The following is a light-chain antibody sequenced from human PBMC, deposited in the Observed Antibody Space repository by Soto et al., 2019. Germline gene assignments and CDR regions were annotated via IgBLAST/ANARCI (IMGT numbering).Light chain of an antibody. CDR2: GAS. CDR3: QQYGSSLLT. J-gene: IGKJ3*01. Sequence: EIVLTQSPGTLSLSPGERATLSCRASQSVSSSYLAWYQQKPGQAPRLLIYGASSRATGIPDRFSGSGSGTDFTLTISRLEPEDFEVYYCQQYGSSLLTLGPGTKVDIK. V-gene: IGKV3-20*01. CDR1: QSVSSSY.